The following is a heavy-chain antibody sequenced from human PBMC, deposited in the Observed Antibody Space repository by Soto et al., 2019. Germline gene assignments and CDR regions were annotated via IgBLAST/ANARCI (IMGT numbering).Heavy chain of an antibody. V-gene: IGHV3-49*03. CDR3: TRERWDYVDPKWYFDL. D-gene: IGHD4-17*01. CDR2: IRSKSYGKTT. Sequence: GGSLRLSCSTSGFTFGDYGMTWFRQAPGKGLEWVGLIRSKSYGKTTEYAASATDRFTISRDDSKRIAYLQMNSLKADDTAVYYCTRERWDYVDPKWYFDLWGRGTLVTVSS. CDR1: GFTFGDYG. J-gene: IGHJ2*01.